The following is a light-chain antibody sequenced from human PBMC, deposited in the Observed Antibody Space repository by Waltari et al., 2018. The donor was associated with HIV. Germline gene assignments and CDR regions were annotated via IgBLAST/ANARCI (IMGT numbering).Light chain of an antibody. CDR1: SSNIGSNY. V-gene: IGLV1-47*01. CDR3: AAWGYSLSGPV. CDR2: RKN. Sequence: QSVLTQPPSASGTPGQRVTISCSGSSSNIGSNYVYWYQQLPGRASKALIYRKNRRPSGVPDRSAGAKYGTSASLAIRGLRSEDEADYYVAAWGYSLSGPVFGGGTQLTVF. J-gene: IGLJ7*01.